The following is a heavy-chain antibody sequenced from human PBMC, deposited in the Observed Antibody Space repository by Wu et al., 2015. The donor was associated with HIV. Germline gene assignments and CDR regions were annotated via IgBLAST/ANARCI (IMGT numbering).Heavy chain of an antibody. J-gene: IGHJ5*02. CDR3: ARDLGAIKTGGSPGWFDP. CDR1: GGTFSSYA. D-gene: IGHD7-27*01. Sequence: QVQLVQSGAEVKKPGSSVKVSCKASGGTFSSYAISWVRQAPGQGLEWMGGIIPIFGTANYAQKFQGRVTITTDESTSTAYMELSSLRSEDTAVYYCARDLGAIKTGGSPGWFDPWGQGTLVTVSS. CDR2: IIPIFGTA. V-gene: IGHV1-69*05.